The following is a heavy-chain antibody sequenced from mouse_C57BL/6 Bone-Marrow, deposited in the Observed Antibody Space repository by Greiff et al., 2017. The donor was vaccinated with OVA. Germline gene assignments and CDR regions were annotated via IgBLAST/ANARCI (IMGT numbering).Heavy chain of an antibody. CDR3: GPFYNGNYEGCAY. D-gene: IGHD2-1*01. V-gene: IGHV1-81*01. Sequence: VQLQQSGAELARPGASVKLSCKASGYTFTSYGISWVKQRTGQGLEWIGEIYPRSGNTYYNEKFKGKATLTTDKTNSTTYMKLRSLTSEDSAVYFCGPFYNGNYEGCAYWGQGTLVTVSA. CDR2: IYPRSGNT. J-gene: IGHJ3*01. CDR1: GYTFTSYG.